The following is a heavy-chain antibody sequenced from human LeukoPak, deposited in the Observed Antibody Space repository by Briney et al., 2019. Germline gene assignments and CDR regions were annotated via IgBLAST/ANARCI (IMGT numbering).Heavy chain of an antibody. CDR2: ISGSGGST. CDR1: GFTFSSYA. CDR3: AKLPVAGLYFDY. J-gene: IGHJ4*02. D-gene: IGHD6-19*01. V-gene: IGHV3-23*01. Sequence: TGGSLRLSCAASGFTFSSYAMSWVRQAPGKGLEWISAISGSGGSTYYVDSVKGRFTISRDNSKSTLYLQMNSLRVEDTAVYYCAKLPVAGLYFDYWGQGTLVTVSS.